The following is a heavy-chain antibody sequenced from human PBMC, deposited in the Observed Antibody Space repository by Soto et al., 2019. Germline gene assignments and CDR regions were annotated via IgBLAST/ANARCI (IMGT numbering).Heavy chain of an antibody. J-gene: IGHJ5*02. D-gene: IGHD6-13*01. CDR1: GDSITSSSY. CDR3: ASGYSSSWYNWFDP. Sequence: SETLSLTCTVSGDSITSSSYWGWIRQPPGKGLEWIGSIYSTGNTYYNPSLNSQVTISVDTSKNQFSLNVISVTAADTAVYYCASGYSSSWYNWFDPWGQGTLVTVS. CDR2: IYSTGNT. V-gene: IGHV4-39*01.